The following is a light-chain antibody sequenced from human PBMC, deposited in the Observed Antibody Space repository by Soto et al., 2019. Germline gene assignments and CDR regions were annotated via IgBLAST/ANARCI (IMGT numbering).Light chain of an antibody. CDR3: QQYNSYPLT. CDR2: KAS. Sequence: DIQMTESPSTLSASVGDRVTITCRASQSISSWLAWYQQKPGKAPKLLIYKASSLESGVPSTFSGSGSGTEFTLTISSLQPDDSATYYCQQYNSYPLTFSQGTKVDI. J-gene: IGKJ1*01. CDR1: QSISSW. V-gene: IGKV1-5*03.